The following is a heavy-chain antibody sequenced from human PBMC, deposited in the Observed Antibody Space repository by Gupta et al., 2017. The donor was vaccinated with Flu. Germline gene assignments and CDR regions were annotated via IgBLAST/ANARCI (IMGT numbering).Heavy chain of an antibody. J-gene: IGHJ6*02. Sequence: EEQLVESGGGLIQPGGSRRLSCVASGFTFSSYEMNWVRQAPGKGLEWVSYIRSGGSPIYYADSVKGRFTISRDNAKSSLYLQMNNVRAEDTAIYYCARDRFHYYGLDLWGQGTTVTVSS. CDR2: IRSGGSPI. CDR1: GFTFSSYE. CDR3: ARDRFHYYGLDL. V-gene: IGHV3-48*03.